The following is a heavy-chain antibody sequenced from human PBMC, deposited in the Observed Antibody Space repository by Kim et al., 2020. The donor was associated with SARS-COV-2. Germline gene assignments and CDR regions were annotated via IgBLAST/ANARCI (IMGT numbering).Heavy chain of an antibody. D-gene: IGHD2-2*03. J-gene: IGHJ4*02. CDR2: IDGSDGTT. Sequence: GGSLRLSCTTSGFTCTGYAMSWVRQAPGKGLEWVSSIDGSDGTTYYVDSVKGRFTISRDNSKNTLYLQMNSLRADDTAVYYCMKGGWGWIWDHWGQGTRVTVSS. V-gene: IGHV3-23*01. CDR1: GFTCTGYA. CDR3: MKGGWGWIWDH.